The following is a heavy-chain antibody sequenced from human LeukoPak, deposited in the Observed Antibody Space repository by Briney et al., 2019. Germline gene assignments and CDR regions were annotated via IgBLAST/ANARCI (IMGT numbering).Heavy chain of an antibody. Sequence: GGSLRLSCAASGFTFSSYGMHWVRQAPGKGLEWVAFIRYDGSNKYYADSVKGRFTISRDNSKNTLYLHVNSLRPEDTAVYYCARAVGHAGTLDYWGQGTLVTVSS. CDR2: IRYDGSNK. CDR3: ARAVGHAGTLDY. J-gene: IGHJ4*02. D-gene: IGHD3-10*01. CDR1: GFTFSSYG. V-gene: IGHV3-30*02.